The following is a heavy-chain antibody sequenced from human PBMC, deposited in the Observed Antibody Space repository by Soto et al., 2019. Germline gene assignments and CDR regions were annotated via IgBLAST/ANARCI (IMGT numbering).Heavy chain of an antibody. CDR3: TTVMLLDFDV. V-gene: IGHV3-15*07. CDR2: IKTKIDGETT. Sequence: EVQLVESGGGLVKPGGSLRLSCAASGVTFTNAWMNWVRQAPGKGLEWVGLIKTKIDGETTDYAAPVKGRFTLSRDDSKNTVFLQMDSLKTEYPAAYYCTTVMLLDFDVWGHGTTVTVSS. CDR1: GVTFTNAW. J-gene: IGHJ6*02. D-gene: IGHD3-16*01.